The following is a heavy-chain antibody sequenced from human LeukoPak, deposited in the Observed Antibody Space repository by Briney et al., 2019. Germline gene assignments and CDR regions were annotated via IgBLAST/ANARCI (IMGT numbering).Heavy chain of an antibody. D-gene: IGHD3-10*01. CDR1: VYTFASYG. V-gene: IGHV1-18*01. J-gene: IGHJ4*02. CDR3: ARQVDSTMALPDY. Sequence: ASVKVSCKTSVYTFASYGVTWVRQAPGQGLEWMGWISTYNGHTNYAQKLQGRVTMTTDTSTSTAYMELRSLRSDDTAVYYCARQVDSTMALPDYWGQGTLVTVSS. CDR2: ISTYNGHT.